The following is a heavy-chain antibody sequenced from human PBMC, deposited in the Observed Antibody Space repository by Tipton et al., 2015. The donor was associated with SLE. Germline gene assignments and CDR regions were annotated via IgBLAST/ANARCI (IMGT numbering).Heavy chain of an antibody. D-gene: IGHD5-24*01. CDR2: ISSSGNLI. V-gene: IGHV3-48*03. Sequence: SLRLSCIASGLTFSNYEMNWVRQAPGRGLEWLSYISSSGNLIYYADSVKGRFAISRDNAKNSLYLQMNSLRAEDTAVYYCARGGRWLQFSQDYWGQGTLVIVSS. J-gene: IGHJ4*02. CDR1: GLTFSNYE. CDR3: ARGGRWLQFSQDY.